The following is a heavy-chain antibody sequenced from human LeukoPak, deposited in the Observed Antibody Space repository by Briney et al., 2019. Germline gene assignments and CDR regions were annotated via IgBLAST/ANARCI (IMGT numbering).Heavy chain of an antibody. J-gene: IGHJ4*02. CDR2: INHSGST. CDR1: GRSFSGYY. D-gene: IGHD3-10*01. Sequence: PSETLSLTCAVYGRSFSGYYWSWIRQPPGKGLEWIGEINHSGSTNYNPSLKSRVTISVDTSKNQFSLKLSSVAAADTAVYYCARAGFGLAPHRGTPFDYWGQGTLVTVSS. V-gene: IGHV4-34*01. CDR3: ARAGFGLAPHRGTPFDY.